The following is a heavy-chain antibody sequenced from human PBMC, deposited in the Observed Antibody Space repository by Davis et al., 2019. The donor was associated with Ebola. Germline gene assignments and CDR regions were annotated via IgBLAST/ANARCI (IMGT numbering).Heavy chain of an antibody. CDR3: ARAGVVAATSQPGYYYGMDV. J-gene: IGHJ6*04. CDR2: ITSNGGNT. Sequence: PGGSLRLSCLASGSTFITYAMHWVRQAPGKGLEYVAGITSNGGNTYHADSVKGRFTISRDNSMNTLFLQMTSLRPEETAVYYCARAGVVAATSQPGYYYGMDVWGKGTTVTVSS. CDR1: GSTFITYA. V-gene: IGHV3-64D*06. D-gene: IGHD2-15*01.